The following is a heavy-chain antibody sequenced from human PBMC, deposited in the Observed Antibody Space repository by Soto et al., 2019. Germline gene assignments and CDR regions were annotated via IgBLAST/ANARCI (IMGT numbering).Heavy chain of an antibody. J-gene: IGHJ4*02. CDR3: AKAPSSSGWYFDY. V-gene: IGHV3-23*01. D-gene: IGHD6-19*01. Sequence: GGSLRLSCAASGFTFSSYAMSRVRQAPGKGPEWVSAISGSGGSTYYADSVKGRFTISRDNSKNTLYLQMNSLRAEDTAVYYCAKAPSSSGWYFDYWGQGTLVTVSS. CDR1: GFTFSSYA. CDR2: ISGSGGST.